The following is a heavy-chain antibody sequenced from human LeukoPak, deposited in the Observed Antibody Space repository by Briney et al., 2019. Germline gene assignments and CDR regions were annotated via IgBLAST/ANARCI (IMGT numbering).Heavy chain of an antibody. D-gene: IGHD6-6*01. J-gene: IGHJ3*02. CDR3: ANEAEHSSI. CDR1: GFTFSSYW. V-gene: IGHV3-23*01. Sequence: PGGSLRLSCAASGFTFSSYWMSWVRQAPGKGLEWVSVISGNGGSTYYADSVKGRFTISRDNSKNTLYMQTNSLRAEDTAVYYCANEAEHSSIWGQGTMVIVSS. CDR2: ISGNGGST.